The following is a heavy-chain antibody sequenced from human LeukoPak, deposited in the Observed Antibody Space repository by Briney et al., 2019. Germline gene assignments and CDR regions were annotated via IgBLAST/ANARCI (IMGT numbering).Heavy chain of an antibody. J-gene: IGHJ5*02. CDR2: INPNSGGT. CDR3: ARAFIIIVRVNNWFDP. Sequence: ASVKVACKAYGYTFTGYYMHWVRQAPGQGLEWMGWINPNSGGTNYAQKLQGRVTMTSDTSINTAYLELSRPRSDDTAVYYCARAFIIIVRVNNWFDPWGQGTLVTVPS. CDR1: GYTFTGYY. V-gene: IGHV1-2*02. D-gene: IGHD2/OR15-2a*01.